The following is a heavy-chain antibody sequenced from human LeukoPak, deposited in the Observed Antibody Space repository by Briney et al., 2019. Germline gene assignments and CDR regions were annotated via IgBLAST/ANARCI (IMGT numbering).Heavy chain of an antibody. V-gene: IGHV4-59*01. CDR1: GGSISSYY. CDR2: IYYSGST. Sequence: PSETLSLTCTVSGGSISSYYWSWIRQPPGKGLEWIGYIYYSGSTNYNPSLKSRVTISVDTSKNQFSLKLSSVTAADTAVYYCAREVFAYMDVWGKGTTVTVSS. CDR3: AREVFAYMDV. J-gene: IGHJ6*03.